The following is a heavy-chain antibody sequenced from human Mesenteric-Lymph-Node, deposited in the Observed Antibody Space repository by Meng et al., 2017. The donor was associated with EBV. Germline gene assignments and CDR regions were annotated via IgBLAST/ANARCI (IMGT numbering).Heavy chain of an antibody. CDR3: AGGDYVNQFNY. D-gene: IGHD4-17*01. Sequence: LQLQESCSVTLRLSQTLSLTCSVSGRSVNSGGYSWSCIRQSPEKGLEWIGYVHHSGLTYYNPSLETRAIISLERSKNQFSLKLTSVTAAETAVYYCAGGDYVNQFNYWGQGTLVTVSS. CDR2: VHHSGLT. CDR1: GRSVNSGGYS. J-gene: IGHJ4*02. V-gene: IGHV4-30-2*06.